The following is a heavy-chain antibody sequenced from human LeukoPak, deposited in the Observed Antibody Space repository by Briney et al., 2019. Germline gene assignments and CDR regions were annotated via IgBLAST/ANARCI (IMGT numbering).Heavy chain of an antibody. V-gene: IGHV3-66*04. D-gene: IGHD6-13*01. CDR3: ARHRYSSSWYPPNFDY. J-gene: IGHJ4*02. Sequence: PGGSLRLSCAASGFTVSSNYMSWVRRAPGKGLEWVSVIYSGGSTYYADSVKGRFTISRDNSKNTLYLQMNSLRAEDTAVYYCARHRYSSSWYPPNFDYWGQGTLVTVSS. CDR2: IYSGGST. CDR1: GFTVSSNY.